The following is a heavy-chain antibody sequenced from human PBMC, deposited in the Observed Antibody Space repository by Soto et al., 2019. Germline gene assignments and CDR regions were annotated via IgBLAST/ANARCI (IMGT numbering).Heavy chain of an antibody. D-gene: IGHD3-22*01. V-gene: IGHV1-69*13. J-gene: IGHJ3*02. CDR1: GGTFSSYA. Sequence: SVKVSCKASGGTFSSYAISWVRQAPGQGLEWMGGIIPIFGTANYAQKFQGRVTITADESTSTAYMELSSLRSEDTAVYYCASSVYYDSSGPAAFDIWGQGTMVTVSS. CDR2: IIPIFGTA. CDR3: ASSVYYDSSGPAAFDI.